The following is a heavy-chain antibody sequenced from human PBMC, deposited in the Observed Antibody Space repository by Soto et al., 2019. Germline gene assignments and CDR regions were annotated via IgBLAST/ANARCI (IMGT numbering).Heavy chain of an antibody. V-gene: IGHV4-34*12. CDR2: LIHGGST. D-gene: IGHD3-16*01. Sequence: PSETLSLTCAIYNSSLGAFHWTWIRQPPGKGLEWIGELIHGGSTNYNPSLKSRVTFSLDTSKNQFSLHLMSVTAADTAVYYCARSPLSYDYVRQTWREVGDSFDIWGRGTLVTVSS. CDR1: NSSLGAFH. CDR3: ARSPLSYDYVRQTWREVGDSFDI. J-gene: IGHJ3*02.